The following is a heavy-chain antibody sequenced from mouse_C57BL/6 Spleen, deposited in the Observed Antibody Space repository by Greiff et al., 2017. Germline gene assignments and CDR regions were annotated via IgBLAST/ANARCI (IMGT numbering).Heavy chain of an antibody. J-gene: IGHJ3*01. Sequence: EVMLVESGGGLVQPKGSLKLSCAASGFSFNTSAMNWVRQAPGKGLEWVARIRSKSNNYATYYADSVKDRFTISRDDSESMLYLQMNNLKTEDTAMYYGVRRGFADWGKGTLVTVSA. CDR3: VRRGFAD. CDR2: IRSKSNNYAT. V-gene: IGHV10-1*01. CDR1: GFSFNTSA.